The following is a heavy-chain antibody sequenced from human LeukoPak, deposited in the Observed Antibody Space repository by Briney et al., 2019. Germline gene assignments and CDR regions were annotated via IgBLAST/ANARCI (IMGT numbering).Heavy chain of an antibody. Sequence: EASVKVSCKVSGYTLTELSMHWVRQAPGKGLEWMGGFDPEDGETIYAQKFQGRVTMTEDTSTDTAYMELSSLRSEDTAVYYCATDSSSWSTPRAFDIWGQRTMVTVSS. CDR1: GYTLTELS. CDR3: ATDSSSWSTPRAFDI. D-gene: IGHD6-13*01. CDR2: FDPEDGET. V-gene: IGHV1-24*01. J-gene: IGHJ3*02.